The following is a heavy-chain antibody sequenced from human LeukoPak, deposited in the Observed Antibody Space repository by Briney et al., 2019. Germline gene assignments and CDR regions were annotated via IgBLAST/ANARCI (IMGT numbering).Heavy chain of an antibody. V-gene: IGHV4-4*02. CDR3: ARVLNRGSWYGSYYFDY. J-gene: IGHJ4*02. CDR2: IYHSEST. Sequence: SETLSLTCAVSGGSISSSNWWSWVRQPPGKGLEWIGEIYHSESTNYNPSLKSRVTISVDKSKNQFSLKLSSVTAADTAVYYCARVLNRGSWYGSYYFDYWGRGTLVTVSS. CDR1: GGSISSSNW. D-gene: IGHD2-15*01.